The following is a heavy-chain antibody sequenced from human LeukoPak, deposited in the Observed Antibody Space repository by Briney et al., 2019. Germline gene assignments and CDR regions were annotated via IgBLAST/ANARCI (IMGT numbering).Heavy chain of an antibody. D-gene: IGHD1-1*01. CDR1: GYSFTSYW. V-gene: IGHV5-51*01. CDR3: VRPRTSGSRVAFDV. J-gene: IGHJ3*01. Sequence: GESLKISCKGFGYSFTSYWIGWVRQMPGKGLQWVGFIYPEDSDTRYSPSFEGHVTLSADKSSSTAYLQWTSLKASDTATYYCVRPRTSGSRVAFDVWGQGTTVIVSS. CDR2: IYPEDSDT.